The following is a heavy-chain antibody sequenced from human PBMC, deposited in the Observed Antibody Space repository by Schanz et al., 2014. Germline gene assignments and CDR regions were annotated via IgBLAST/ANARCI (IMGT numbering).Heavy chain of an antibody. CDR2: IWYDGSNK. J-gene: IGHJ6*04. CDR1: GFTFISYD. Sequence: QAQLVESGGGVVQPGRSLRLSCVASGFTFISYDIHWVRQAPGKGLEWVAIIWYDGSNKYYADSVKGRFTISRDNAKKSLYLRMNSLRAEDTAVYYCAGAVATIRADSFEIWGKGTTVTVSS. CDR3: AGAVATIRADSFEI. D-gene: IGHD5-12*01. V-gene: IGHV3-33*03.